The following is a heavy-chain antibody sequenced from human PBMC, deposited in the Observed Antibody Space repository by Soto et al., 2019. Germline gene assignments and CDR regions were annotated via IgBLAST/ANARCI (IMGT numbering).Heavy chain of an antibody. CDR1: GFTFSSYA. D-gene: IGHD3-22*01. V-gene: IGHV3-23*01. CDR3: AKDRSDPHYYDSSGYYYFDY. Sequence: GGSLRLSCAASGFTFSSYAMSWVRQAPGKGLEWVSAISGSGVSTYYADSVKGRFTISRDNSKNTLYLQMNSLRAEDTALYYCAKDRSDPHYYDSSGYYYFDYWGQGTLVTVSS. CDR2: ISGSGVST. J-gene: IGHJ4*02.